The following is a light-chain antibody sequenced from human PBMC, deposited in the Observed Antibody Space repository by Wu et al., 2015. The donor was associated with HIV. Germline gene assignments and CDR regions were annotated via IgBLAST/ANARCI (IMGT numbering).Light chain of an antibody. CDR2: DAS. CDR1: QSLSSY. J-gene: IGKJ5*01. Sequence: EIVLTQSPATLSLSPGERATLSCMASQSLSSYLAWYQQKPGQAPRLLIYDASNRATGIPARFSGSGPGTDFTLTISSLQPEDFAVYYCQQRFTFGQGTRLEIK. CDR3: QQRFT. V-gene: IGKV3D-11*02.